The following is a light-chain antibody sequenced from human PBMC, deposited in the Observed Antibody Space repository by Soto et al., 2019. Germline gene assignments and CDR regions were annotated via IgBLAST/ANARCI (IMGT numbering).Light chain of an antibody. CDR3: QQYNSYPFT. CDR1: QSISSW. CDR2: DAS. J-gene: IGKJ2*01. V-gene: IGKV1-5*01. Sequence: EIQLTQSPSTLSASVGDRVTITCRASQSISSWLAWYQQKPGQAPKLLIYDASSLEIGVPSRFSGSGSGTEFTLTISSLQPDDFAAYYCQQYNSYPFTFGQGNKLEIK.